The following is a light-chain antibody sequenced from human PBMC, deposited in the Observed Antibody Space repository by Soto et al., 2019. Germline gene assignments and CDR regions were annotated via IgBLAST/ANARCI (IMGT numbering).Light chain of an antibody. CDR3: SSYTSSSTLV. Sequence: QAASVSGSPGQSITISCTGTSSDVGDFDCVSWYQQHPGKAPKLMIYEVSDRPSGVSNRFSGSKSGDTASLTISGLQAEDEADYYCSSYTSSSTLVFGGGTKVTVL. CDR2: EVS. J-gene: IGLJ2*01. CDR1: SSDVGDFDC. V-gene: IGLV2-14*01.